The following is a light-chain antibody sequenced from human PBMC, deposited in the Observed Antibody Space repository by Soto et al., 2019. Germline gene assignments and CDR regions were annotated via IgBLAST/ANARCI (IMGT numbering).Light chain of an antibody. CDR1: HSVSTN. V-gene: IGKV3-20*01. J-gene: IGKJ4*01. Sequence: EIVMTQSPATLSVSPGEGGTLXCRASHSVSTNLAWSQQKPGQAPRRLIDEASSMAPGSPDRFSCGGSATDFIPTISRREPDDFALYYGQQYATSPLTFGGGTKVDIK. CDR2: EAS. CDR3: QQYATSPLT.